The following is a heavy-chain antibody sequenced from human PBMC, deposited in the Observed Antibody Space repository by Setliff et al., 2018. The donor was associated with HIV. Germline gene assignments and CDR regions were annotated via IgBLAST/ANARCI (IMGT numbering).Heavy chain of an antibody. D-gene: IGHD3-10*01. CDR3: AKDEAHYYYHYMDV. V-gene: IGHV3-7*01. CDR1: GFTFSSYW. J-gene: IGHJ6*03. CDR2: IKEDGTNK. Sequence: SGGSLRLSCAASGFTFSSYWMSWVRQAPGKGLEWVANIKEDGTNKYYADSVKGRFTISRDNSKSTLFLQMNSLRGEDTAVYYCAKDEAHYYYHYMDVWGKGTTVTVSS.